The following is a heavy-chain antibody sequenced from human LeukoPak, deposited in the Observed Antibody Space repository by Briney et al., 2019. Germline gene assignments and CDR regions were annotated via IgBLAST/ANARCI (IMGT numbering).Heavy chain of an antibody. CDR3: AADLYYYGSGSTYKGDAFDI. J-gene: IGHJ3*02. V-gene: IGHV1-58*01. Sequence: GTSVNVSCKASGVIFSSCAVQWVRQARGQRLEWIGWIAVGSGDTNYAQNFQDRVTITRDMSTSTVYMELRSVSSEDTAVYSCAADLYYYGSGSTYKGDAFDIWGQGTVVSVSS. CDR2: IAVGSGDT. D-gene: IGHD3-10*01. CDR1: GVIFSSCA.